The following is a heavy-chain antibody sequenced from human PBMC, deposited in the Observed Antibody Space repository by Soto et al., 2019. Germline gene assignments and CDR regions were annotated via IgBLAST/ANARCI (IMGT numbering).Heavy chain of an antibody. J-gene: IGHJ4*02. CDR1: GFTFSSYA. CDR3: AGTSWIQLWSPFAY. V-gene: IGHV3-23*01. Sequence: GGSLRLSCAASGFTFSSYAMSWVRQAPGKGLEWVSAISGSGGSTYYADSVKGRFTISRDNSKNTLYLQMNSLRAEDTAVYYCAGTSWIQLWSPFAYWGQGTLVTVYS. D-gene: IGHD5-18*01. CDR2: ISGSGGST.